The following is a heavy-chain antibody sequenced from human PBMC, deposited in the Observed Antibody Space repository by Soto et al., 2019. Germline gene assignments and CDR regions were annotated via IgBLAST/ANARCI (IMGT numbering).Heavy chain of an antibody. V-gene: IGHV4-39*01. Sequence: SETLSLTCTVSGCSISSSTYYRGWIRQSPGKGLEWIGSIFYSGSTYFNPSFKSRVTISVDTSKDQFSLKLNSVTVADTAVYYCASLSYEQLWWGQGTLVTVSS. CDR3: ASLSYEQLW. CDR2: IFYSGST. CDR1: GCSISSSTYY. D-gene: IGHD1-1*01. J-gene: IGHJ4*02.